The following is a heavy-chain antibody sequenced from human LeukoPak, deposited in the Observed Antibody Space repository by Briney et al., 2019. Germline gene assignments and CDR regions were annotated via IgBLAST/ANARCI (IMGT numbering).Heavy chain of an antibody. CDR3: ARDTSPYYYDSSGYLD. D-gene: IGHD3-22*01. V-gene: IGHV3-66*01. J-gene: IGHJ4*02. CDR1: GFTFSSYA. CDR2: IYSGGST. Sequence: GGSLRLSCAASGFTFSSYAMSWVRQAPGKGLEWVSVIYSGGSTYYADSVKGRFTISRDNSKNTLYLQMNSLRAEDTAVYYCARDTSPYYYDSSGYLDWGQGTLVTVSS.